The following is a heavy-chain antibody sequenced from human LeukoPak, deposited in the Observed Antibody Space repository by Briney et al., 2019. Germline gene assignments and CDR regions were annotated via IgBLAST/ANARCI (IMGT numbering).Heavy chain of an antibody. CDR1: GFTFSSYS. V-gene: IGHV3-48*01. D-gene: IGHD6-13*01. Sequence: PPGGSLRLSCAASGFTFSSYSMNWVRQAPGKGLEWVSYISSSSTTIYYADSVKGRFTISRDNAKNSLYLQMNSLGAEDTAVYYCARGIAAARIYYYYMDVWGKGTTVTVSS. J-gene: IGHJ6*03. CDR2: ISSSSTTI. CDR3: ARGIAAARIYYYYMDV.